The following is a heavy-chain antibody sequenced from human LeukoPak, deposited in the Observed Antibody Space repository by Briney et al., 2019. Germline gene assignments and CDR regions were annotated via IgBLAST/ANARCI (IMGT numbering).Heavy chain of an antibody. CDR1: GGSISSYY. CDR2: IYYSGST. V-gene: IGHV4-59*01. J-gene: IGHJ5*02. CDR3: ARDQDWFDP. Sequence: SETLSLTCTVSGGSISSYYWSWIRQPPGKGLEWIGYIYYSGSTNYNPSLKSRVTISVDTSKNQFSLKLSSVTAADTAVYYCARDQDWFDPWGQGALVTVSS.